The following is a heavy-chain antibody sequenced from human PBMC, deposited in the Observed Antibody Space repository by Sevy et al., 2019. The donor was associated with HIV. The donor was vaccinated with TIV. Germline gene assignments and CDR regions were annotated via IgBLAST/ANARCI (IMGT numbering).Heavy chain of an antibody. CDR2: VNPSGGST. CDR1: GYTFTSYY. CDR3: ARGSGGRSGWFDP. Sequence: ASVKVSCKASGYTFTSYYMYWVRQAPGQGLEWMGIVNPSGGSTSYAQKFQGRVTMTRDTSTGTVYMELSRLRSEDTAVYYCARGSGGRSGWFDPWGQGTLVTVSS. V-gene: IGHV1-46*01. D-gene: IGHD2-15*01. J-gene: IGHJ5*02.